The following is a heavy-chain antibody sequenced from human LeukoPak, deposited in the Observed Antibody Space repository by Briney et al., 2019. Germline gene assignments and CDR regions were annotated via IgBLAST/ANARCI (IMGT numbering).Heavy chain of an antibody. CDR3: ARSGSGSYHVDY. CDR1: GGSISSYY. J-gene: IGHJ4*02. CDR2: IYYSGST. D-gene: IGHD3-10*01. Sequence: SGTLSLTCTVSGGSISSYYWSWIRQPPGKGLEWIGYIYYSGSTNYNPSLKGRVTISVDTSKNQFSLKLSSVTAADTAVYYCARSGSGSYHVDYWGQGTLVTVSS. V-gene: IGHV4-59*01.